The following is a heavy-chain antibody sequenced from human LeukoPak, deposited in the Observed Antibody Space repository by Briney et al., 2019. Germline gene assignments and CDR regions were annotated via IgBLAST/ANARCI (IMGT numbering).Heavy chain of an antibody. CDR3: ATLRRIGCAFDY. V-gene: IGHV1-2*02. CDR1: GYTFTDYH. J-gene: IGHJ4*02. Sequence: ASVKVSCKASGYTFTDYHMHWVRQAPGQGLEWMGWIHPNSGGTNYAQKFQGRVTMTRDTSISTAYMELSRLTSDDTAVYYCATLRRIGCAFDYWGQGTLVTVSS. CDR2: IHPNSGGT. D-gene: IGHD6-19*01.